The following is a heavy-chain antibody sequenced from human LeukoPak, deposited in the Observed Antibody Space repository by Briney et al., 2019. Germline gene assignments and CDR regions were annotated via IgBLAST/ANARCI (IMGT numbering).Heavy chain of an antibody. CDR3: ARDRYVYCGGDCLDAFDL. J-gene: IGHJ3*01. D-gene: IGHD2-21*02. CDR2: INHSGSV. CDR1: DGSFSNYY. Sequence: SETLSLTCAVYDGSFSNYYCSWIRQPPGKGLEWIGEINHSGSVNYNPSLKSRVTISVDTSKNQFSLRLKSMTAADTAVYYCARDRYVYCGGDCLDAFDLWGQGTMVTVSS. V-gene: IGHV4-34*01.